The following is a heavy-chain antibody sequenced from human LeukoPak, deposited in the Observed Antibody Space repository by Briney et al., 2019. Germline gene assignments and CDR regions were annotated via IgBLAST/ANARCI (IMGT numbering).Heavy chain of an antibody. D-gene: IGHD3-22*01. CDR1: SGSISSYY. J-gene: IGHJ4*02. CDR2: IYTSGSA. V-gene: IGHV4-4*07. Sequence: SETLSLTCTVSSGSISSYYWSWIRQPAGKGLEWIGRIYTSGSANYNPSLKSRVTMSVDTSKNQFSLKLSSVTAADTAVYYCARESVPTYYYDSSGYRFDYWGQGTLVTVSS. CDR3: ARESVPTYYYDSSGYRFDY.